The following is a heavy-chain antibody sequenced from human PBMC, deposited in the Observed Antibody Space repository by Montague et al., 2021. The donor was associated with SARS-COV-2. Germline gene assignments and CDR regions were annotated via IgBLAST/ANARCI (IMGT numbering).Heavy chain of an antibody. CDR3: ARDTTYYDILTGYFPRDPYYYCYYGMDV. J-gene: IGHJ6*02. D-gene: IGHD3-9*01. CDR2: ISYDGSNK. V-gene: IGHV3-30-3*01. Sequence: SLSLSFAASGFTFSSYAMHWVRQAPGKGLEWVAVISYDGSNKYYADSVKGRFTISRDNSKNTLYLQMNSLRAEDTAVYYCARDTTYYDILTGYFPRDPYYYCYYGMDVWGQGTTVTVSS. CDR1: GFTFSSYA.